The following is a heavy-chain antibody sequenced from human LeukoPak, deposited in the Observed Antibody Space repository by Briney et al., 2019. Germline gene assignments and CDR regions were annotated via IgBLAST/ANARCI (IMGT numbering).Heavy chain of an antibody. V-gene: IGHV3-21*01. CDR2: ISTSSRYI. J-gene: IGHJ5*02. CDR1: GFTLSNYD. Sequence: GGSLRLSCAASGFTLSNYDMNWVRQAPGKGLEWVSSISTSSRYIYYKDSVRGRFTISRDDAKNSLHLEMNSLRAEDTAVYYCARADCSSSTCYLRRSWFDPWGQGTLVTVPS. D-gene: IGHD2-2*01. CDR3: ARADCSSSTCYLRRSWFDP.